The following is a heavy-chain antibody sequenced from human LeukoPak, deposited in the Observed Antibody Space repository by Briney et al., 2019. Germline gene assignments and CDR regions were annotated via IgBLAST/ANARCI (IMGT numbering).Heavy chain of an antibody. CDR2: ISWNSGSL. D-gene: IGHD1-26*01. J-gene: IGHJ3*02. CDR3: AKGGHVAATWYGDVFDI. Sequence: GGSLRLSCAASGFTFDDYAMHWVRQAPGKGLEWVSGISWNSGSLGYADSVKGRFTISRDNAKNSLYLQMNSLRPEDMALYYCAKGGHVAATWYGDVFDIWGQGTMVTVSS. CDR1: GFTFDDYA. V-gene: IGHV3-9*03.